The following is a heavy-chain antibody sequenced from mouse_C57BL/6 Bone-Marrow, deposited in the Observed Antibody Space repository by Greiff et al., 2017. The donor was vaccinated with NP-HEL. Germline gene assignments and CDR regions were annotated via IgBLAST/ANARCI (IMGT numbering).Heavy chain of an antibody. Sequence: VQLQQSGPVLVKPGASVKMSCKASGYTFTDYYMNWVKQSHGKSLEWIGVINPYNGGTSYNQKFKGKATLTVDKSSSTAYMELNSLTSEDSAVYYCARLDYGSRPWYFDVWGTGTTVTVSS. D-gene: IGHD1-1*01. CDR1: GYTFTDYY. J-gene: IGHJ1*03. CDR3: ARLDYGSRPWYFDV. V-gene: IGHV1-19*01. CDR2: INPYNGGT.